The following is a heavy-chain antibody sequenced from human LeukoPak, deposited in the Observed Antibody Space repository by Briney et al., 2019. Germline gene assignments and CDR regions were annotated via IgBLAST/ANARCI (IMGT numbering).Heavy chain of an antibody. CDR2: VDPEDGET. CDR1: GYTFTDYY. J-gene: IGHJ5*02. Sequence: ASVKVSCKVSGYTFTDYYMHWVQQAPGKGLEWMGLVDPEDGETIYAEKFQGRVTITAETSTDTAYMELSSLRSEDTAVYYCATGISGRINWFDPWGQGTLVTVSS. V-gene: IGHV1-69-2*01. D-gene: IGHD2-15*01. CDR3: ATGISGRINWFDP.